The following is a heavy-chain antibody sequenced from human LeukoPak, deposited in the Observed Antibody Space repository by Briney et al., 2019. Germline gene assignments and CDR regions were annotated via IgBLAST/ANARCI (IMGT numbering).Heavy chain of an antibody. J-gene: IGHJ4*02. D-gene: IGHD6-13*01. V-gene: IGHV3-21*01. Sequence: GGSLRLSCAASGFTFSSYAMNWVRQAPGKGLEWVSSISSSSSYIYYADSMKGRFTISRDNAKNSLYLQMNSLRAEDTAVYYCARGITAAHQLDYWGQGALVTVSS. CDR3: ARGITAAHQLDY. CDR1: GFTFSSYA. CDR2: ISSSSSYI.